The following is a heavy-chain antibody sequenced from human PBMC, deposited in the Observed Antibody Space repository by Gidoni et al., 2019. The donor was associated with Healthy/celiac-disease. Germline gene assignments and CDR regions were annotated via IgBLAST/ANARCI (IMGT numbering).Heavy chain of an antibody. CDR3: AKDYHYYGSGSYLDY. CDR2: ISYDGSNK. D-gene: IGHD3-10*01. Sequence: QVQLVESGGGVVQPGRSLRLSCPDSGFTFSSYGMHWVRQAPGKGLEWVAVISYDGSNKYYADSVKGRFTISRDNSKNTLYLQMNSLRAEDTAVYYCAKDYHYYGSGSYLDYWGQGTLVTVSS. J-gene: IGHJ4*02. V-gene: IGHV3-30*18. CDR1: GFTFSSYG.